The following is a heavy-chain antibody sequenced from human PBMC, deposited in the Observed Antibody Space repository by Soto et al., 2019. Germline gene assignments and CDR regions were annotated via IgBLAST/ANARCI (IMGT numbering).Heavy chain of an antibody. CDR2: ISAYNGNT. CDR1: GYTFTSYD. J-gene: IGHJ4*02. D-gene: IGHD3-22*01. V-gene: IGHV1-18*01. Sequence: QVQLVQSGAEVKKPGASVKVSCKASGYTFTSYDISWVRQAPGQGLEWMGWISAYNGNTNYAQKLQGRVTMTTDTSTSTAYMELRTLRSDNSAVYYCARGPTSYYDSSGYYKYFDYWGQGTLVTVSS. CDR3: ARGPTSYYDSSGYYKYFDY.